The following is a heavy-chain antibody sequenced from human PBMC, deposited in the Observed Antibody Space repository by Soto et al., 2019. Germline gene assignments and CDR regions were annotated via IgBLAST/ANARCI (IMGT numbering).Heavy chain of an antibody. CDR3: AREWARNVDY. CDR1: GGSFSDYY. Sequence: PSETLSLTCAVYGGSFSDYYWSWIRQPPGKGLEWIGEINHGGATNYNPSLKSRVTISVDTSVNQFSLTLSSVTAADTAVYYCAREWARNVDYWGQGTLVTVSS. D-gene: IGHD1-26*01. V-gene: IGHV4-34*01. J-gene: IGHJ4*02. CDR2: INHGGAT.